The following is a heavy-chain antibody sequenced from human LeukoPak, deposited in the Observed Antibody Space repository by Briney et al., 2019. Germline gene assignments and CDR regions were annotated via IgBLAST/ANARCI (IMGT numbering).Heavy chain of an antibody. CDR2: IYTSGST. Sequence: SETLSLTCTVSGGSISSYYWSWIRQPAGKGLEWIGRIYTSGSTNYNPSLKSRVTISVDTSKNQFSLKLSSVTAADTAVYYCARHSFLVLGGPESAFDIWGQGTMVTVSS. D-gene: IGHD3-3*02. J-gene: IGHJ3*02. CDR1: GGSISSYY. V-gene: IGHV4-4*07. CDR3: ARHSFLVLGGPESAFDI.